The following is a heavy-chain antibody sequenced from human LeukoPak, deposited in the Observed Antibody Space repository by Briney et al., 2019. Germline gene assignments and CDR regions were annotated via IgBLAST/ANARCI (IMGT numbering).Heavy chain of an antibody. V-gene: IGHV4-39*07. J-gene: IGHJ4*02. CDR2: IFYSGST. CDR1: GGSISSYY. CDR3: ASVQPLWGGY. Sequence: SETLSLTCTVSGGSISSYYWSWIRQPPGKGLEWIGSIFYSGSTYYNPSLKSRVTISVDTSKNQFSLKLSSVTAADTAVYYCASVQPLWGGYWGQGTLVTVSS. D-gene: IGHD2-2*01.